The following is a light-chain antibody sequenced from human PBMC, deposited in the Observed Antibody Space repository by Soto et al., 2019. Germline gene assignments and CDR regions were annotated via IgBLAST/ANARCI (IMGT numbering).Light chain of an antibody. Sequence: VVLTQSPGTLSLSPGEGATLSCRNSQGISSSFSAWYQKKPGQPPRLLIYAVSRRADGIPDRFIGGGSGTDCTLTLARLEAEDFVVYYCPQYGRAWTFGQGSTVEV. CDR2: AVS. J-gene: IGKJ1*01. V-gene: IGKV3-20*01. CDR3: PQYGRAWT. CDR1: QGISSSF.